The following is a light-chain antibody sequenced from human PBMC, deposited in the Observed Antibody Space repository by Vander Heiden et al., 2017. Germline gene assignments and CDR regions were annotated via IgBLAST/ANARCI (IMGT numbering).Light chain of an antibody. J-gene: IGLJ2*01. V-gene: IGLV1-40*01. CDR2: GNS. Sequence: QSVLTQPPSVPGAPGQRVTISCTGRSSIIGAGYDVHWHQPLPVQAPKLLIYGNSNRPSGVPDRFSGSKSGTSASLAITGLQAEDEADYYCQSYDSSLSAVFGGGTKLTVL. CDR3: QSYDSSLSAV. CDR1: SSIIGAGYD.